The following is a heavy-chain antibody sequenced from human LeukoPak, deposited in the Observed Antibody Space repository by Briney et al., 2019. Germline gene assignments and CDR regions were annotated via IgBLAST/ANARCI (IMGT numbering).Heavy chain of an antibody. D-gene: IGHD5-12*01. Sequence: GGSLRLSCAASGFTFSSYAMSWVRQAPGKGLEWVAIISYDGSNKYYADSVKGRFTISRDNSKNTLYLQMNSLRAEDTAVYYCARDQIIVATTLDYYYGMDVWGQGTTVTVSS. J-gene: IGHJ6*02. CDR3: ARDQIIVATTLDYYYGMDV. CDR2: ISYDGSNK. V-gene: IGHV3-30-3*01. CDR1: GFTFSSYA.